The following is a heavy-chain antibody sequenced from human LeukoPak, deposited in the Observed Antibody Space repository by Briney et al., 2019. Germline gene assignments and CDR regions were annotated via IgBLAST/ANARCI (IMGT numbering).Heavy chain of an antibody. CDR2: ISSSGSTI. CDR1: GFTFSSYA. CDR3: ARDAHVVVPAANIYFDY. J-gene: IGHJ4*02. Sequence: GGSLRLSCAASGFTFSSYAMSWVRQAPGKGLEWVSYISSSGSTIYYADSVKGRFTISRDNAKNSLYLQMNSLRAEDTAVYYCARDAHVVVPAANIYFDYWGQGTLVTVSS. D-gene: IGHD2-2*01. V-gene: IGHV3-48*04.